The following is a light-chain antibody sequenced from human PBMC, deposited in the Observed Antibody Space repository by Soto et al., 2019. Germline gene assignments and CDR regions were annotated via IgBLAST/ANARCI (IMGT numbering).Light chain of an antibody. Sequence: QPVLTQPSSASASLGSSVKLTCTLSSGHSSYIIAWHQQQPEKAPRYLMKVEGSGSYNKGSGVPDRFSGSSSGADRYLTISNLQSEDEADYYCETWDSNTRVFGGGTKLTVL. CDR2: VEGSGSY. J-gene: IGLJ2*01. CDR3: ETWDSNTRV. CDR1: SGHSSYI. V-gene: IGLV4-60*03.